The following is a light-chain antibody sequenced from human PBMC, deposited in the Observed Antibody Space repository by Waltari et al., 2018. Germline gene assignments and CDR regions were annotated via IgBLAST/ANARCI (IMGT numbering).Light chain of an antibody. J-gene: IGKJ1*01. CDR2: GVS. V-gene: IGKV3-20*01. Sequence: IVLTQSPGTLSLSPGERATLSCRASEYIPSGYLAWYQQKPGQSPRLLIYGVSRRASDIPDRFSGSESGTDFTLTVSRLEPEDFAVYYCQQYGSSPWTFGQGTRVEI. CDR1: EYIPSGY. CDR3: QQYGSSPWT.